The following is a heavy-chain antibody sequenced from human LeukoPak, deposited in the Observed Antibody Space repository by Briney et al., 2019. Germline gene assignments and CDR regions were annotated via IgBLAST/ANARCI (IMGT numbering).Heavy chain of an antibody. J-gene: IGHJ4*02. V-gene: IGHV3-15*01. D-gene: IGHD2-15*01. CDR2: IKSKTDGGTT. CDR1: GFTFSNAW. Sequence: GGSLRLSCAASGFTFSNAWMSWVRQAPGTGLEWVGRIKSKTDGGTTDYAAPVKGRFTISRDDSKNTLYLQMNSLKTEDTAVYYCTTRIGYCSGGSCSAVDYWGQGTLVTVSS. CDR3: TTRIGYCSGGSCSAVDY.